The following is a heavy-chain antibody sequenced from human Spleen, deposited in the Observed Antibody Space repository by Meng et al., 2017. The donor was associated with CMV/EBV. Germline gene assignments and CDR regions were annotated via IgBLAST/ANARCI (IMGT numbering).Heavy chain of an antibody. V-gene: IGHV1-2*02. CDR2: INPNSGGT. D-gene: IGHD6-6*01. J-gene: IGHJ6*02. Sequence: ASVKVSCKASGYTFTNYNINWVRQAPGQGLEWMGWINPNSGGTNSPQEFQARVTMTRDTFISTAYMEVSRLRSDDTAVYYCATSRDLIAALTDSDYHYYGMGVWGQGTTVTVSS. CDR3: ATSRDLIAALTDSDYHYYGMGV. CDR1: GYTFTNYN.